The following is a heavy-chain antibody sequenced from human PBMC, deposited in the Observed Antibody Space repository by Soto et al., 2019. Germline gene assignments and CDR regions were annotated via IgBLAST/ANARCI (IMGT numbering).Heavy chain of an antibody. D-gene: IGHD7-27*01. CDR3: ARVTQGELGAWDDVSGHYYMDV. V-gene: IGHV6-1*01. Sequence: SQTLSLTCAISGDSVSSNSAAWNWIRQSPSRGLEWLGRTYYRSKWYNDYAVSVKSRITINPDTSKNQFSLQLNSVTPEDTAVYYCARVTQGELGAWDDVSGHYYMDVWGKGTTVTVSS. J-gene: IGHJ6*03. CDR1: GDSVSSNSAA. CDR2: TYYRSKWYN.